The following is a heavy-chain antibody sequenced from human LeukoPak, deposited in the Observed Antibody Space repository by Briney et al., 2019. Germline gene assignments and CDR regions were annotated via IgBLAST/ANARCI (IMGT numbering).Heavy chain of an antibody. CDR1: GGSINSYY. J-gene: IGHJ2*01. CDR2: IHHSGGIT. CDR3: ASLAAAADRRSPWYFDL. Sequence: SETLSLTCTVSGGSINSYYWSWIRQPPGKGLEWIGYIHHSGGITYYNPSLKSRVTISLDTSKNQFSLSLTSVTAADTAVYYCASLAAAADRRSPWYFDLWGRGTLVTVSS. D-gene: IGHD6-13*01. V-gene: IGHV4-59*08.